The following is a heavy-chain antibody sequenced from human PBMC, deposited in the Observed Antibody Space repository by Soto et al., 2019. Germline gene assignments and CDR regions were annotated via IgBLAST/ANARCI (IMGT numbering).Heavy chain of an antibody. Sequence: GGYVTLACAASGFTFSNAWMSWVRQAPGKGLEWVGRIKSKTEDGTTDYAAPVKGRFTISRDDSKNTLYLRMNRLKTGDTAVFYMTTEGTPGSGSSRHDS. CDR1: GFTFSNAW. V-gene: IGHV3-15*01. J-gene: IGHJ5*01. D-gene: IGHD3-10*01. CDR2: IKSKTEDGTT. CDR3: TTEGTPGSGSSRHDS.